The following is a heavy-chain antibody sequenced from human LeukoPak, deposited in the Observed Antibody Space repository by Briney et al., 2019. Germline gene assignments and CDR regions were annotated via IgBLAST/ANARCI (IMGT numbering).Heavy chain of an antibody. Sequence: SETLSLTCTVSGGSISSYYWSWIRQPPGKGLEWIGYIYYSGSTNYNPSLKSRVTISVDTSKNQFSLKLSSVTAADTAVYYCARLFYDYVWGSYTQYDYWGQGTLVTVSS. V-gene: IGHV4-59*12. CDR3: ARLFYDYVWGSYTQYDY. CDR1: GGSISSYY. CDR2: IYYSGST. D-gene: IGHD3-16*01. J-gene: IGHJ4*02.